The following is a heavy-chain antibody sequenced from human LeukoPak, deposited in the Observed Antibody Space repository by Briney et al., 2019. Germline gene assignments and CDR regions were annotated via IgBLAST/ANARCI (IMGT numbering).Heavy chain of an antibody. J-gene: IGHJ3*01. CDR2: IYSGDSDT. D-gene: IGHD2/OR15-2a*01. CDR3: ARELEVERPTTFFAFDV. CDR1: GYRFTSYW. Sequence: GESLKISCKGSGYRFTSYWIGWVRQMPGKGLEWVGLIYSGDSDTRYNPSLKGHVTISADKSINTAYLQWSSLRAADSGIYYCARELEVERPTTFFAFDVWGQGTMVTVSS. V-gene: IGHV5-51*01.